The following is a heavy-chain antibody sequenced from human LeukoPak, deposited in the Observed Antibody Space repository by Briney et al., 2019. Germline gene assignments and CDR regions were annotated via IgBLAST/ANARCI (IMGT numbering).Heavy chain of an antibody. D-gene: IGHD4-17*01. CDR2: IYYSGST. Sequence: SETLSLTCTVSGGSVSSGSYYWSWIRQPPGKGLEWIGYIYYSGSTNYHPSLKSRVTISVDTSKNQFSLKLSSVTAADTAVYYCANDYGDSGAFDIWGQGTMVTVSS. J-gene: IGHJ3*02. CDR3: ANDYGDSGAFDI. V-gene: IGHV4-61*01. CDR1: GGSVSSGSYY.